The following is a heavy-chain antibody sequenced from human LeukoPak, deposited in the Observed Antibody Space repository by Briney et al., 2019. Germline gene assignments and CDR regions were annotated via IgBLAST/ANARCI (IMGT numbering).Heavy chain of an antibody. V-gene: IGHV3-21*01. CDR1: GLTFSIYA. CDR3: ARAGHNSSGWYLDY. CDR2: ISSSSSYI. D-gene: IGHD6-19*01. Sequence: GGSLRLSCAASGLTFSIYAMHWVRQAPGKGPEWVSSISSSSSYIYYADSVKGRFTISRDNAKNSLYLQMNSLRAEDTAVYYCARAGHNSSGWYLDYWGQGTLVTVSS. J-gene: IGHJ4*02.